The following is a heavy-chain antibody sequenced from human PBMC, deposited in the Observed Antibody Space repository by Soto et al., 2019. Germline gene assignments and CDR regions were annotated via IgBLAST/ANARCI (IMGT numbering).Heavy chain of an antibody. CDR1: GGSISSYY. CDR3: ASSSYYVWGSYRLGYFDY. CDR2: IYYSGST. V-gene: IGHV4-59*01. Sequence: SETLSLTCTVSGGSISSYYWIWIRQPPGKGLEWIGYIYYSGSTNYNPSLKSRVTISVDTSKNQFSLKLSSVTAADTAVYYCASSSYYVWGSYRLGYFDYWGQGTLVTVSS. J-gene: IGHJ4*02. D-gene: IGHD3-16*02.